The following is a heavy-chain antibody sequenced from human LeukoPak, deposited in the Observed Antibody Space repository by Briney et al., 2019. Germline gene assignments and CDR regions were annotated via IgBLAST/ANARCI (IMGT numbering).Heavy chain of an antibody. D-gene: IGHD6-13*01. J-gene: IGHJ4*02. CDR1: GFTFNNYW. Sequence: GGSLRLSCAASGFTFNNYWMHWVRQAPGKGLVWVSGINSDGSSATYADSVKGRFTISRDNAKNTLYLEMNSLRAEDMAVYYCATYSSSWSDFDYWGQGTLVTVSS. CDR3: ATYSSSWSDFDY. V-gene: IGHV3-74*01. CDR2: INSDGSSA.